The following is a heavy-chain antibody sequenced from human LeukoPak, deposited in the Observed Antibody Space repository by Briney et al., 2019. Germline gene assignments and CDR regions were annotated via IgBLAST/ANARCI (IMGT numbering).Heavy chain of an antibody. Sequence: GRSLRLSCAASGFTFSNYAMSWASQAPGEGLEWVSTVSGSASNTYYADSVKGRPTISRDNSKTTLYLQMNSLRADDTAVYYCAKGFQTYGELSFDVWGQGTLVAVSS. CDR3: AKGFQTYGELSFDV. J-gene: IGHJ4*02. CDR1: GFTFSNYA. CDR2: VSGSASNT. V-gene: IGHV3-23*01. D-gene: IGHD4-17*01.